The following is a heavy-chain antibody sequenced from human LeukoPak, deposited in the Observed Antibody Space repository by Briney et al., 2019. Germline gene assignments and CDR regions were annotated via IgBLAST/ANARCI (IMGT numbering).Heavy chain of an antibody. J-gene: IGHJ6*02. CDR3: TRVQAGRSGLMDV. CDR1: GFSLSGYW. CDR2: IGSDGSGT. V-gene: IGHV3-74*03. Sequence: GGSLRLSCAASGFSLSGYWMHWVRQIPGKGLMWVARIGSDGSGTTYADPVKGRFTISRDNSKYTLYLQMNSLRDEDAAVYHCTRVQAGRSGLMDVWGRGTTVTVSS. D-gene: IGHD2-8*02.